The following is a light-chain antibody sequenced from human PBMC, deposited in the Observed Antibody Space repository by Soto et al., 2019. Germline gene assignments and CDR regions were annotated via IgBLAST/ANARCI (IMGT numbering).Light chain of an antibody. Sequence: DIQMTQSPSSLSASVGDRVTITCRASQSISGYLNWYQQKPGKAPKVLISGASRLQSGVPSRFSGSGGGTDFTLSISSVQPEDFATYFCQQSYMDPITFGQGTRLEIK. CDR1: QSISGY. V-gene: IGKV1-39*01. CDR3: QQSYMDPIT. J-gene: IGKJ5*01. CDR2: GAS.